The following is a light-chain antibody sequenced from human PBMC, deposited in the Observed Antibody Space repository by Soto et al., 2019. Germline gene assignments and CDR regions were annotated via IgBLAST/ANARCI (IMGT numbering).Light chain of an antibody. CDR3: QQYGGSPRT. J-gene: IGKJ1*01. CDR2: GAS. Sequence: EIVLTQSPGTLSLSPGEGATLSCRASQSVGGTFLAWYQQKGGQAPRLLIHGASNRATGIPDRFSGSGSGTDFTLTISRLEPEDFAVYYCQQYGGSPRTFGQGTKVEV. CDR1: QSVGGTF. V-gene: IGKV3-20*01.